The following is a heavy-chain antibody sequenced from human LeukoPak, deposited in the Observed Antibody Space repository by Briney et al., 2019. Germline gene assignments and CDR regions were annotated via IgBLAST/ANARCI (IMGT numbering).Heavy chain of an antibody. CDR2: IYYSGST. Sequence: PSETLSLTCTVSGGSVSSGSYYWSWIRQPPGKGLEWIGYIYYSGSTNYTPSLKSRVTISVDTSKNQFSLKLSSVTAADTAVYYCARATAGGVLRFLEWFGYYFDYWGQGTLVTVSS. CDR1: GGSVSSGSYY. D-gene: IGHD3-3*01. J-gene: IGHJ4*02. V-gene: IGHV4-61*01. CDR3: ARATAGGVLRFLEWFGYYFDY.